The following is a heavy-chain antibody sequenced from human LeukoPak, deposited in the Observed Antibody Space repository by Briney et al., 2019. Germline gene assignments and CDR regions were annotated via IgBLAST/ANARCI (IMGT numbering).Heavy chain of an antibody. CDR3: ARDRRRIVLTGYYMDV. J-gene: IGHJ6*03. D-gene: IGHD2-8*01. V-gene: IGHV1-18*01. CDR2: ISAYNGNT. CDR1: GYTFTSYD. Sequence: ASVTVSCKASGYTFTSYDINWVRQAPGQGLEWMGWISAYNGNTNYAQTLQGRVTMTTDTSTSTAYMELRSLRSDDTAVYYCARDRRRIVLTGYYMDVWGKGTTVTVSS.